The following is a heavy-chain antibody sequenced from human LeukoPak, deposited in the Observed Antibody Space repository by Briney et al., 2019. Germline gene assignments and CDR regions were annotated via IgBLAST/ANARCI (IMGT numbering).Heavy chain of an antibody. V-gene: IGHV3-7*01. Sequence: GGSLRLSRAASGFTFTTYWMSWVRQAPGKGLEWVANIKQDGSEKYYVDSVKGRFTISRDNTKNSLYLQMNSLRAEDTAVYYCARGSGYSYGRDYWGQGILVTVSS. J-gene: IGHJ4*02. CDR1: GFTFTTYW. CDR3: ARGSGYSYGRDY. CDR2: IKQDGSEK. D-gene: IGHD5-18*01.